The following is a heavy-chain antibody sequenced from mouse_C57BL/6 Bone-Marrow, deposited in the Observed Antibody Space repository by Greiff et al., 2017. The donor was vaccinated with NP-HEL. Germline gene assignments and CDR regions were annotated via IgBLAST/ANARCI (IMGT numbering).Heavy chain of an antibody. CDR1: GYTFTSYT. CDR2: IYIGNGYT. D-gene: IGHD1-1*01. Sequence: QVQLQQSGAELARPGASVKMSCKASGYTFTSYTMHWVKQRPGQGLEWIGYIYIGNGYTEYNEKFKGKATLTSDTSSSTAYMQLSSLTSEDSAIYFCARQSTTVPDYWGQGTTLTVSS. J-gene: IGHJ2*01. CDR3: ARQSTTVPDY. V-gene: IGHV1-4*01.